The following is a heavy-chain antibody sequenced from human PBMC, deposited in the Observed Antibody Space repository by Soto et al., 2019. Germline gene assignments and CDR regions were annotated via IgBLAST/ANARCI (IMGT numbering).Heavy chain of an antibody. V-gene: IGHV3-43*01. Sequence: PGGSLRLSCAASGFTFDDYTMHWVRQAPGKGLEWVSLISWDGGSTYYADSVKGRFTISRDNSKNSLYLQMNSLRTEDTALYYCAKGLKYYDSSGYIYYYYGMDVWGQGTTVTVSS. CDR2: ISWDGGST. D-gene: IGHD3-22*01. J-gene: IGHJ6*02. CDR3: AKGLKYYDSSGYIYYYYGMDV. CDR1: GFTFDDYT.